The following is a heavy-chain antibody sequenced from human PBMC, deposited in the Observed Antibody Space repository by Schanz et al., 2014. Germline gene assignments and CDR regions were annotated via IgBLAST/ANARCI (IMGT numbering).Heavy chain of an antibody. CDR2: IFFRGST. CDR1: GGSISSGGYS. CDR3: YGMDV. V-gene: IGHV4-30-4*07. Sequence: QVQLQESGPGLVKPSQTLSLTCAVSGGSISSGGYSWSWIRQPPGKGLEWIGYIFFRGSTYYNPSLKSRVPISIDTSKTQFSLRLTSVPAADTAVYYCYGMDVWGQGTTVTVSS. J-gene: IGHJ6*02.